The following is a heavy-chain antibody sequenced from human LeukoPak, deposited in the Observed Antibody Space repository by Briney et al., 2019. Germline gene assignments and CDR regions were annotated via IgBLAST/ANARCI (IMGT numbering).Heavy chain of an antibody. CDR2: IYTSESI. Sequence: SETLSLTCTSGGSISSSSYYWSWIRQPAGKGLEWIGRIYTSESINYNPTLKSRITMSVDTSKNQISLRLSSVTAADTAVYFCARDDLVYSVHHGMDVWGRGITVTVSS. CDR3: ARDDLVYSVHHGMDV. D-gene: IGHD2-15*01. V-gene: IGHV4-61*02. CDR1: GGSISSSSYY. J-gene: IGHJ6*02.